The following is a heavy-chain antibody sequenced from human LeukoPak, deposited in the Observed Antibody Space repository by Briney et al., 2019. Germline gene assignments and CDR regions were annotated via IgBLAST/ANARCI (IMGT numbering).Heavy chain of an antibody. D-gene: IGHD1-26*01. V-gene: IGHV1-8*01. CDR3: ARGLVGASYYYYYYYMDV. CDR1: GYTFTSYD. J-gene: IGHJ6*03. CDR2: MNPNSGNT. Sequence: ASVKVSCKASGYTFTSYDINWVRQATGQGLEWMGWMNPNSGNTGYAQKFQGRVTMTRNTSISTAYMELSSLRSEDTAVYHCARGLVGASYYYYYYYMDVWGKGTTVTISS.